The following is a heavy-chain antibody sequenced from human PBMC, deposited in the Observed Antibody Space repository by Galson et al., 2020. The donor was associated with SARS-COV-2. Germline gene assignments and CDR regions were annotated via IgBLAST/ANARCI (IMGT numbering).Heavy chain of an antibody. J-gene: IGHJ4*02. CDR2: INSDGSYT. D-gene: IGHD2-21*01. Sequence: QAGGSLRLSSEPSGFTLSSYWMHWVRQAPGKGLVWVSRINSDGSYTNYADPVKGRFTISKDNAKNTLYLQMNSLRAEDTAMYYCCGGPRNYYFVHWGQGTLVTVSS. CDR1: GFTLSSYW. CDR3: CGGPRNYYFVH. V-gene: IGHV3-74*01.